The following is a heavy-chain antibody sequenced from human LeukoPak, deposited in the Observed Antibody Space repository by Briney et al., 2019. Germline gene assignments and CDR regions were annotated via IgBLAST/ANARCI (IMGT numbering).Heavy chain of an antibody. Sequence: SETLSLTCTVSGGSISSYYWSWIRQPAGKGLEWIGRIYTSGSTNYNPSLKSRVTMSVDTSKNQFSLRLSSVTAADTAVYYCARMDYYGSGSYSGALYYYYYMDVWGKGTTVTISS. CDR1: GGSISSYY. V-gene: IGHV4-4*07. D-gene: IGHD3-10*01. J-gene: IGHJ6*03. CDR2: IYTSGST. CDR3: ARMDYYGSGSYSGALYYYYYMDV.